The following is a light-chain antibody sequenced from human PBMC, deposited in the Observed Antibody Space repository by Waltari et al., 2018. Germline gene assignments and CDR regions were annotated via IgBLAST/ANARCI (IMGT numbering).Light chain of an antibody. V-gene: IGLV3-21*04. Sequence: SLVLSQPPSVSVAQGKTARSTCGGNNIATKTVHWDQQKPGQAPVLVIYYDIDRPSGIPERFSGSNSGNAATLTISRVEAGDEADYYCQVWDSTSDYRGVFGGGTKLTVL. J-gene: IGLJ3*02. CDR2: YDI. CDR1: NIATKT. CDR3: QVWDSTSDYRGV.